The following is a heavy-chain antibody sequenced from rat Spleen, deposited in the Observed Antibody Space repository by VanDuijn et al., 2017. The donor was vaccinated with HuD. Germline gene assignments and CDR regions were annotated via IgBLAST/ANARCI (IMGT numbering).Heavy chain of an antibody. J-gene: IGHJ3*01. CDR3: TRSYGGYSSNWFPY. V-gene: IGHV2-13*01. CDR2: IWGDGST. Sequence: QVQLKESGPGLVQPSQTLSLTCTVSGLSLSSYGVIWVRQPPGKGLEWMGGIWGDGSTDYNSALKSRLSISRDTSKSQVFLKMNSLQTDDTAIYFCTRSYGGYSSNWFPYWGQGTLVTVSS. CDR1: GLSLSSYG. D-gene: IGHD1-11*01.